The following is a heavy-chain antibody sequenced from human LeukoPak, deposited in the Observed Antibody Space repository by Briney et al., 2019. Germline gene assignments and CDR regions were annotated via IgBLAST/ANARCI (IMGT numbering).Heavy chain of an antibody. Sequence: GGSLRLSCAASGFTVSSNYMSWVRQAPGKGLEWVSVIYSGGSTYYADSVKGRFTISRDNSKNTLYPQMNSLRAEDTAVYYCARGGGFGEFHFDYWGQGTLVTVSS. D-gene: IGHD3-10*01. V-gene: IGHV3-53*01. J-gene: IGHJ4*02. CDR1: GFTVSSNY. CDR3: ARGGGFGEFHFDY. CDR2: IYSGGST.